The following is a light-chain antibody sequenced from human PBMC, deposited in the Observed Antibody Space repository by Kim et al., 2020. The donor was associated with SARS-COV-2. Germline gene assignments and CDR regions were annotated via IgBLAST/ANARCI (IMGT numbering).Light chain of an antibody. Sequence: EIVLTQSPATLSLSPGERATLSGRASHSVNSYLVWYQQKPGQPPRLLIYDVSNRATGISARFSGSGSGTDFTLTISSLEPEDFAVYYCQQRSNWPPTFGQGTKVDIK. CDR2: DVS. J-gene: IGKJ1*01. V-gene: IGKV3-11*01. CDR1: HSVNSY. CDR3: QQRSNWPPT.